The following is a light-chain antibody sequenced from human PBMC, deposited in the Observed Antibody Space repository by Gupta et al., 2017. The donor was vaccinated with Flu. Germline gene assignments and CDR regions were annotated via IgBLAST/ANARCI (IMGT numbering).Light chain of an antibody. Sequence: ATPVQPSSISCMSSPSSLHSGGKTYLYWYLQKPGQPPQLLIYEASNRGSGIPDRFSGSGSGTDFTLKISRVEAEDVGVYSCRQCMDLPLTFGGGTKVEIK. CDR3: RQCMDLPLT. J-gene: IGKJ4*01. CDR2: EAS. V-gene: IGKV2D-29*01. CDR1: PSSLHSGGKTY.